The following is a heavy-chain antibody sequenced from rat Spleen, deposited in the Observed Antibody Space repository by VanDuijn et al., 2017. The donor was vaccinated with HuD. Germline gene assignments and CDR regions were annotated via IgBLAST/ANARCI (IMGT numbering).Heavy chain of an antibody. Sequence: EVQVVESGGGLVQPKGSLKLSCAASGFTFNDYWTTWIRQAPGKGLEWVASITNTGGKTYYPDSVRGRFTISRDDAKTTLYLQMNSLRSEDTAIYYCARAPLYVMDAWGQGASVTVSS. CDR1: GFTFNDYW. J-gene: IGHJ4*01. V-gene: IGHV5-31*01. CDR2: ITNTGGKT. CDR3: ARAPLYVMDA.